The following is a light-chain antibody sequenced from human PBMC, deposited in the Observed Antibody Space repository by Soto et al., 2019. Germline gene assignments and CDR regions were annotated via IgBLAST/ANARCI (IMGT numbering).Light chain of an antibody. J-gene: IGLJ1*01. V-gene: IGLV2-14*01. CDR3: CSYAGSSLYV. CDR1: SSDVGGYNY. Sequence: SALTQPASVSGSPGQSINISCTGTSSDVGGYNYVSWYQQHPGKAPKLMIYEVSNRPSGVSNRFSGSKSGNTASLTISGLQSEDEADYYCCSYAGSSLYVFGTGTKLTVL. CDR2: EVS.